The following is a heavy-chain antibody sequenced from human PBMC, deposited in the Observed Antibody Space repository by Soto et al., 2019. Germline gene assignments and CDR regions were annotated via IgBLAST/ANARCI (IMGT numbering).Heavy chain of an antibody. J-gene: IGHJ4*02. CDR3: ASSTNDYGDRH. V-gene: IGHV1-8*01. CDR2: MNPNSGNT. Sequence: QVQLVQSGAEVKKPGASVKVSCKASGYTFTSYDITWVRQATGQGLEWMGWMNPNSGNTGYAQKFQGRVTITRNTTIITAYMDLSSLRSEVTAVYYCASSTNDYGDRHWGQGTLVTVSS. CDR1: GYTFTSYD. D-gene: IGHD4-17*01.